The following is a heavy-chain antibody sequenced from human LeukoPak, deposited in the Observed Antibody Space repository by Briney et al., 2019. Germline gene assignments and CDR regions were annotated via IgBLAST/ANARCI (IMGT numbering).Heavy chain of an antibody. CDR2: TNSDGSSS. CDR1: GFTFSSYW. V-gene: IGHV3-74*01. Sequence: GGSLRLSCAASGFTFSSYWIHWARQAPGRGLVWVSRTNSDGSSSSYADSVKGRFTISRDNAKNTLYLQMNSLRAEDTAVYYCASGGDPQNYYAEYFQRWGQGTLVTVSS. D-gene: IGHD3-22*01. CDR3: ASGGDPQNYYAEYFQR. J-gene: IGHJ1*01.